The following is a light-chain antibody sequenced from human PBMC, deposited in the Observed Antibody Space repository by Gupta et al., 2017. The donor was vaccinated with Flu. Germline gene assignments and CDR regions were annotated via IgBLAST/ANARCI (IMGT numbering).Light chain of an antibody. CDR2: KTS. V-gene: IGKV1-5*03. J-gene: IGKJ4*01. Sequence: DIQVTQYPSTLSASVGDTVTITCRPSQTVITYLAWYQQKPGKVPKLLIYKTSNLETGVPSRFSGSGSGTEFSLTISGRQPDDFATYYCQQYDNFSRMTFGGGTKVEIK. CDR3: QQYDNFSRMT. CDR1: QTVITY.